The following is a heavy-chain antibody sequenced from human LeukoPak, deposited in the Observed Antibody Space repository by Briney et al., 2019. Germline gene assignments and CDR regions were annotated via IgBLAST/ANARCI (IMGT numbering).Heavy chain of an antibody. CDR2: ISAYNGNT. CDR3: ARDDYGDYVLDY. D-gene: IGHD4-17*01. Sequence: ASVKVSCKASGYTFTSYAMHWVRQAPGQRLEWMGWISAYNGNTNYAQKLQGRVTMTTDTSTSTAYMELRSLRSDDTAVYYCARDDYGDYVLDYWGQGTLVTVSS. V-gene: IGHV1-18*01. J-gene: IGHJ4*02. CDR1: GYTFTSYA.